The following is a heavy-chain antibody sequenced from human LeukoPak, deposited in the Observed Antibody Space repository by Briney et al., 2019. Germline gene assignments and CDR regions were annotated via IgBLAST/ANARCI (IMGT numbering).Heavy chain of an antibody. CDR2: IYHSGST. V-gene: IGHV4-38-2*01. D-gene: IGHD2-15*01. CDR1: GYSISSGYY. J-gene: IGHJ4*02. CDR3: ARSAPTLDIVVVVAATDFDY. Sequence: SETLSLTCAVSGYSISSGYYWGWIRQPPGKGREWIGSIYHSGSTYYNPSLKSRVTISVDTSKNQFSLKLSSVTAADTAVYYCARSAPTLDIVVVVAATDFDYWGQGTLVTVSS.